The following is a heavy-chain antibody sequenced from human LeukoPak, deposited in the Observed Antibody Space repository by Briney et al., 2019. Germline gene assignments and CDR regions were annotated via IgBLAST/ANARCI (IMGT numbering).Heavy chain of an antibody. V-gene: IGHV4-31*03. J-gene: IGHJ4*02. CDR3: ARVPNCSSTSCYAVDY. CDR2: IYYSGST. D-gene: IGHD2-2*01. CDR1: GGSISGGGYY. Sequence: SQTLSLTCTVSGGSISGGGYYWSWIRQHPGKGLEWIGYIYYSGSTYYNPSLKSRVTISVDTSKNQFSLKLSSVTAADTAVYYCARVPNCSSTSCYAVDYWGQGTLVTVSS.